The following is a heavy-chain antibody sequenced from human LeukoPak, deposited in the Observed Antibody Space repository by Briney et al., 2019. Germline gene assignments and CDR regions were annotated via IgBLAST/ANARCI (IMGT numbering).Heavy chain of an antibody. J-gene: IGHJ5*02. V-gene: IGHV1-8*03. CDR2: MNPNSGNT. CDR1: GYTYTSYD. D-gene: IGHD4-17*01. CDR3: ARGSPTVTPGWFDP. Sequence: ASVKVSCKASGYTYTSYDINWVRQATGQGLEWMGWMNPNSGNTGYAQKFQGRVTITRNTSISTAYMELSSLRSEDTAVYYCARGSPTVTPGWFDPWGQGTLVTVSS.